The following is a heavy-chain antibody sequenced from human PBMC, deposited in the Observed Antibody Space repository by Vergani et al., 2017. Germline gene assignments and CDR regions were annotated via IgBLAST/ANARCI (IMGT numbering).Heavy chain of an antibody. CDR2: IYYSGST. J-gene: IGHJ5*02. CDR3: AREEGYYYGSGSYFYNWFDP. CDR1: GGSISSGDYY. D-gene: IGHD3-10*01. V-gene: IGHV4-30-4*08. Sequence: QVQLQESGPGLVKPSQTLSLPCTVSGGSISSGDYYWSWIRQPPGKGLEWIGYIYYSGSTYYNPSLKSRVTISVDTSKNQFSLKLSSVTAADAAVYYCAREEGYYYGSGSYFYNWFDPWGQGTLVTVSS.